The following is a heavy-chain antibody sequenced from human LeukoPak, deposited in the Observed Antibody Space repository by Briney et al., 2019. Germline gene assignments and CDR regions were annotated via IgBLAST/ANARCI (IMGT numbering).Heavy chain of an antibody. Sequence: GGSLRLSRAASGFTFSSYAMSWVRQAPGKGLEWVSAISGGGDSTYYADSVRGRFTISRDNSKNTLYLQMNSLRAQDTAVYYCAPDRDWGRGYYYDNSARPAEYFQHWGQGTQVTVSS. J-gene: IGHJ1*01. V-gene: IGHV3-23*01. CDR1: GFTFSSYA. CDR2: ISGGGDST. D-gene: IGHD3-22*01. CDR3: APDRDWGRGYYYDNSARPAEYFQH.